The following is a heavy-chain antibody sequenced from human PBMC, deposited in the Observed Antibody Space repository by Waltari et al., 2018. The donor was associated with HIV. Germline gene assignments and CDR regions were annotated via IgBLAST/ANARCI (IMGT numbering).Heavy chain of an antibody. J-gene: IGHJ4*02. Sequence: QVQLQESGPGLVKPSETLSLTCTVSDGSITSYYWSWIRQPAGKGLEWIGRLDSSGSTNYNPFLKSRVTMSVDTSKNQFSLNLSSVTAADTAVYYCARGPFSGTYYYFDSWGQGTLVTVSS. CDR2: LDSSGST. CDR1: DGSITSYY. V-gene: IGHV4-4*07. D-gene: IGHD1-26*01. CDR3: ARGPFSGTYYYFDS.